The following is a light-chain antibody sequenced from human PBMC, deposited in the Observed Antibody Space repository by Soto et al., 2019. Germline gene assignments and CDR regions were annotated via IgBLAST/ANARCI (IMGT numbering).Light chain of an antibody. CDR2: EDN. V-gene: IGLV6-57*04. CDR3: QSYHSSTPAV. Sequence: NFMLTQPHSVSESPGKTVTISCTRRSGSIASNYVQWYQQRPGSAPTTVIYEDNQRPSGVPDRFSGSIDSSSNSASLTISGLQTEHEADYYCQSYHSSTPAVFGGGTQLTVL. J-gene: IGLJ7*01. CDR1: SGSIASNY.